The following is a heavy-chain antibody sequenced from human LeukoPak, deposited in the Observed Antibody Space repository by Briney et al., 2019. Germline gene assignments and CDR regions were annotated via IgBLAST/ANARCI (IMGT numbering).Heavy chain of an antibody. CDR3: AKDQAFDI. Sequence: GGSLRLSCAASGFTFSGYSMNWVRQAPGKGLEWISYISSGSSTRYYADSVKGRFTISRDNSKNTLYLQMNSLRAEDTAVYYCAKDQAFDIWGQGTMVTVSS. CDR1: GFTFSGYS. CDR2: ISSGSSTR. J-gene: IGHJ3*02. V-gene: IGHV3-48*01.